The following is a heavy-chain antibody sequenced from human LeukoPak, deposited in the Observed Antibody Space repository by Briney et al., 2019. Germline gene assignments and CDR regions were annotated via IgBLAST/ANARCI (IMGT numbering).Heavy chain of an antibody. CDR3: ARRGGKYGYEYYFDY. D-gene: IGHD5-18*01. V-gene: IGHV4-59*08. CDR2: IYYSGST. CDR1: GGSISSYY. Sequence: SETLSLTCTVSGGSISSYYWSWIRQPPGKGLEWIGYIYYSGSTNYNPSLKSRVTISVDTSKNQFSLKLSSVTAADTAVYYRARRGGKYGYEYYFDYWGQGTLVTVSS. J-gene: IGHJ4*02.